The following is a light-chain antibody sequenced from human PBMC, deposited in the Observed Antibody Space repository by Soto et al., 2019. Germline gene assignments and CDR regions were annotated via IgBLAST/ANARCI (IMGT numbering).Light chain of an antibody. CDR1: SSNIGAGYY. J-gene: IGLJ2*01. CDR2: GNS. Sequence: QSVLTQPPSVSGAPGQRVTISCTGSSSNIGAGYYVHWYQQLPGTAPKLLIYGNSNRPSGVPDRFSGSKSGTSASLAITGLQDEDEADYYCQSYDSSLSGGDVVFGGGTKLTVL. V-gene: IGLV1-40*01. CDR3: QSYDSSLSGGDVV.